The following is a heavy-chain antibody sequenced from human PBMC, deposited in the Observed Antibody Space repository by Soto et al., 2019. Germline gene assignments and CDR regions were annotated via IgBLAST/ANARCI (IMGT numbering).Heavy chain of an antibody. CDR1: GFTFTDYS. CDR3: ASLYEDAEFPCEY. V-gene: IGHV3-21*05. CDR2: ISSTSNIA. D-gene: IGHD2-8*01. J-gene: IGHJ4*01. Sequence: GGSLRLSCEGSGFTFTDYSMLWVRQAPGKGLEWVSYISSTSNIAFYVDSVEGRFTTSRDNAKNSLYLQMNSLRDEDTAVYYCASLYEDAEFPCEYGGHGTLVTV.